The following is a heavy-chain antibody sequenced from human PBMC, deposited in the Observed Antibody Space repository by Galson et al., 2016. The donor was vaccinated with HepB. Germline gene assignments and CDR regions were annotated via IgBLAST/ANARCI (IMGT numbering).Heavy chain of an antibody. CDR1: GFTFSSYS. CDR2: ISFDGNNK. J-gene: IGHJ4*02. CDR3: ARGLAYNYGYFDY. D-gene: IGHD5-18*01. V-gene: IGHV3-30*03. Sequence: SLRLSCAASGFTFSSYSMNWVRQAPGKGLEWVAVISFDGNNKYYADSVKGRITISRDNSKNTMYLQMNSLRGEDTAVYYCARGLAYNYGYFDYWGQGTLVTVSS.